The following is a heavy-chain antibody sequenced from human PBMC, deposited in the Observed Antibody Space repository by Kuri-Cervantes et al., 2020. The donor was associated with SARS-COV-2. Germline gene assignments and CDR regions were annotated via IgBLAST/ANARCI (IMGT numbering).Heavy chain of an antibody. CDR2: IMPIFGTA. CDR1: GGTLNTYS. V-gene: IGHV1-69*13. Sequence: SVKVSCKASGGTLNTYSFSWVRQAPGQGLEWMGGIMPIFGTADYAQKFQDRVTITADEPTNTAYMELRSLRSDDTAVYYCARDRGSSGWSWVYYYYGMDVWGQGTTVTVSS. D-gene: IGHD6-19*01. CDR3: ARDRGSSGWSWVYYYYGMDV. J-gene: IGHJ6*02.